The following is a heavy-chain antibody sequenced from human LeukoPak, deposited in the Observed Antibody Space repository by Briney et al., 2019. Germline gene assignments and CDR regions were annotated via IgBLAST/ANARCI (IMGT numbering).Heavy chain of an antibody. D-gene: IGHD5/OR15-5a*01. CDR1: GFTFNTYK. Sequence: GGSLRLSCAASGFTFNTYKMNWVRQPPGKGLEWMSYITDDGSAIYYADSVKGRFTFSRDNARNSLFLQVNRLTAEDTATYYCARRSTMSYHAIDVWGQGTMVTVSS. V-gene: IGHV3-48*03. J-gene: IGHJ6*02. CDR2: ITDDGSAI. CDR3: ARRSTMSYHAIDV.